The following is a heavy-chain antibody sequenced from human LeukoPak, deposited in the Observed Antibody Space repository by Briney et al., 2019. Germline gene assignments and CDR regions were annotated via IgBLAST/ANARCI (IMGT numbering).Heavy chain of an antibody. CDR3: ARWGCVSNGWCYY. CDR2: ISSGTNTI. J-gene: IGHJ4*01. V-gene: IGHV3-48*02. CDR1: GFAFRSYT. D-gene: IGHD4/OR15-4a*01. Sequence: GGSLRLSCAASGFAFRSYTMNWVRQAPGKGLEWVSYISSGTNTIYYADSVKGRFSISRDNAKNSLYLQMNSLRDEETAVYYCARWGCVSNGWCYYWGQGTMVTVSS.